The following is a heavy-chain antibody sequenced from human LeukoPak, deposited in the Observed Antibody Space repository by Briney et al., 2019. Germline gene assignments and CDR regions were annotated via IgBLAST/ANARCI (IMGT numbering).Heavy chain of an antibody. Sequence: SETLSLTCTVSGGSISSYYWSWIRQPPGKGLEGIGYIYYSGSTNYNPSLKSRVTISVDTSRNQFSLKLSSVTAADTAVYYCARTDYGGNAVDYWGQGTLVTVSS. D-gene: IGHD4-23*01. V-gene: IGHV4-59*08. CDR1: GGSISSYY. CDR2: IYYSGST. CDR3: ARTDYGGNAVDY. J-gene: IGHJ4*02.